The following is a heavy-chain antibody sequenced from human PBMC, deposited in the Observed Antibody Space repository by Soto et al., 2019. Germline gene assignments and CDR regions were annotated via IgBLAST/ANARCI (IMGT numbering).Heavy chain of an antibody. CDR2: INAGYGNT. CDR3: ARDTGDGTFDF. CDR1: GYTFSSYA. J-gene: IGHJ4*02. Sequence: QGHLVQSGAEVRKPGASVKVSCKASGYTFSSYAMHWVRQAPGQRLEWMGWINAGYGNTKSSQKFQDRVTISRHTSAGTAYMELTSLRSDDTAVYYCARDTGDGTFDFWGQGTLVTVSS. V-gene: IGHV1-3*01. D-gene: IGHD7-27*01.